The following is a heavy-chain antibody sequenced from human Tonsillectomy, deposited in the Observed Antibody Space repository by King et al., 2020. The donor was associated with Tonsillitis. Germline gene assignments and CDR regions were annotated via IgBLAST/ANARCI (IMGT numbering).Heavy chain of an antibody. CDR2: IIPIFGTT. Sequence: AQLVQSGAEVKKPGSSVKVSCKASGGTFSSNGLTWVRQAPGQGLDWMGGIIPIFGTTNYAQKFQGRVTISADKVTSTAYMELSSLKSDDTAVYYCASPREQLVRDYYYNGLDVWGQGTPVTVSS. CDR1: GGTFSSNG. CDR3: ASPREQLVRDYYYNGLDV. J-gene: IGHJ6*02. D-gene: IGHD6-13*01. V-gene: IGHV1-69*06.